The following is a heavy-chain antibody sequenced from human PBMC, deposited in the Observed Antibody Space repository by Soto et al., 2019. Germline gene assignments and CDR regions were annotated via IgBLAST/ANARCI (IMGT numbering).Heavy chain of an antibody. D-gene: IGHD3-16*01. CDR1: GGLFSSFA. CDR3: ARGGGPYVWFNEF. V-gene: IGHV1-69*01. CDR2: IIPVFGTT. J-gene: IGHJ4*02. Sequence: QAQLVQSGPEMKKPGSSVKVSCKDSGGLFSSFAISWVRQAPGQGLEWLGGIIPVFGTTNYAEKFHGRVTITADESTNTAYMELSGLISGDTAIYYCARGGGPYVWFNEFWGQGTLVTVSS.